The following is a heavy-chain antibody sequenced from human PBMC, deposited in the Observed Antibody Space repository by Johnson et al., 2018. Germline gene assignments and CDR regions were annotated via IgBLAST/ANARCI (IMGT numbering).Heavy chain of an antibody. CDR1: GYTFTSYD. V-gene: IGHV1-8*01. J-gene: IGHJ6*02. CDR3: AKWGDCSRTSCYFLYGMDV. D-gene: IGHD2-2*01. Sequence: QVQLVQSGAEVKKPGASGKVSCKASGYTFTSYDINWVRQATGQGLAWIGWMNPTSGHTGYSQKFQGRVTMTRNTSINTAYMELSSLRSEDTAVYYCAKWGDCSRTSCYFLYGMDVWGQGTTVTVSS. CDR2: MNPTSGHT.